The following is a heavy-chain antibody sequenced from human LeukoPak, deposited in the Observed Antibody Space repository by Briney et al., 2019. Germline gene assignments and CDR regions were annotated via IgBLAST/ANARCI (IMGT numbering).Heavy chain of an antibody. Sequence: ESGPTLVNPTETLTLTCTVSGFSLSNARMGVSWIRQPPGKALEWLAHIFSNDEKSYSTSLKSRLTISKDTSKSQVVLTMTNMNPVDTATYYCAREGGRYGDRDWYFDLWGRGTLVTVSS. CDR3: AREGGRYGDRDWYFDL. V-gene: IGHV2-26*01. CDR1: GFSLSNARMG. CDR2: IFSNDEK. D-gene: IGHD4-17*01. J-gene: IGHJ2*01.